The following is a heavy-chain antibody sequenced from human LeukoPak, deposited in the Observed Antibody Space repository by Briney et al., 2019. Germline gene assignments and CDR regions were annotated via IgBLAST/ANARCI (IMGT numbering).Heavy chain of an antibody. CDR2: VSGSGGTI. Sequence: PGGSLRLSCAASGFTFSSYAMHWVRQAPGKGLEWVSVVSGSGGTIYYVDSVKGRFTISRDNSKNTLYLQMNTLRAEDTAIYYCAKSAFGGTIPKDWGQGTLVTVSS. J-gene: IGHJ4*02. V-gene: IGHV3-23*01. D-gene: IGHD3-16*01. CDR1: GFTFSSYA. CDR3: AKSAFGGTIPKD.